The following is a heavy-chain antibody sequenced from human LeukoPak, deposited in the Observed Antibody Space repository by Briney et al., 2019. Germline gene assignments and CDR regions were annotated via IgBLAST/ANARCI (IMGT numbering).Heavy chain of an antibody. J-gene: IGHJ3*02. CDR3: ARGSTVTTFVVDI. V-gene: IGHV1-69*05. CDR1: GGTFSSYA. CDR2: IIPIFGTA. D-gene: IGHD4-17*01. Sequence: SVKVSCKASGGTFSSYAISWVRQAPGQGLEWMGGIIPIFGTANYARKFQGRVTITTDESTSTAYMELSSLRSEDTAVYYCARGSTVTTFVVDIWGQGTMVTVSS.